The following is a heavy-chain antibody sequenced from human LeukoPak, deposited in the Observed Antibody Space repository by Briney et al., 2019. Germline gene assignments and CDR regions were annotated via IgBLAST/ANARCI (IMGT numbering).Heavy chain of an antibody. V-gene: IGHV3-30*18. CDR1: GFTFSSYG. CDR3: AKSRGHNYFDY. J-gene: IGHJ4*02. CDR2: ISYDGSNK. Sequence: GGSLRLSCAASGFTFSSYGMHWVRQAPGKGLEWVAVISYDGSNKYYADSVKGRFTISRDNSKNTLYLQMNSLRAEDTAVYYCAKSRGHNYFDYWGRGTLVTVSS. D-gene: IGHD2-15*01.